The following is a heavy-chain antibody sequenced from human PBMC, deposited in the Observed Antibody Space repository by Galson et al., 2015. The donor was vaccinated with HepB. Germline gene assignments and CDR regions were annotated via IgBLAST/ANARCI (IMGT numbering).Heavy chain of an antibody. CDR2: LGSKANHYAP. V-gene: IGHV3-73*01. Sequence: SLRLPCAASGLTFSGSAIHWARQASGNGPEWVGRLGSKANHYAPKYSASLKGRFIISRADSKNTAYLHMNSLKIEDTAAYYCTRLGDLSGYSSSWGQGTLVTVSS. D-gene: IGHD6-13*01. J-gene: IGHJ4*02. CDR1: GLTFSGSA. CDR3: TRLGDLSGYSSS.